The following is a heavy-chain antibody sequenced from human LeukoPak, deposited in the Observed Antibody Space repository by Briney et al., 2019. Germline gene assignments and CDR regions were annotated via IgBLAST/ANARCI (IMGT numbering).Heavy chain of an antibody. Sequence: GESLKISCKGSGYSFTSYWISWVRQMPGKGLEWMGRIDPSDSYTNYSPSFQGHVTISADKSISTAYLQWSSLKASDTAMYYCARRNRGVDTAMVTWSQGTLVTVSS. CDR2: IDPSDSYT. CDR1: GYSFTSYW. D-gene: IGHD5-18*01. CDR3: ARRNRGVDTAMVT. J-gene: IGHJ4*02. V-gene: IGHV5-10-1*01.